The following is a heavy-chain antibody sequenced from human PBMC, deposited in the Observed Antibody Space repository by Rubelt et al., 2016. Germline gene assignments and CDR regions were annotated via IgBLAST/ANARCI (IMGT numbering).Heavy chain of an antibody. D-gene: IGHD5-18*01. J-gene: IGHJ2*01. CDR3: ARSKDTAMVTDADWYFDL. CDR2: INAGNGNT. V-gene: IGHV1-3*01. CDR1: GYTFTSYA. Sequence: QVQLVQSGAEVKKPGASVKVSCKASGYTFTSYAMHWVRQAPGQRLEWMGWINAGNGNTKYSQKFQGRVTITRATSASTAYMGLSSLRSEDTAVYYCARSKDTAMVTDADWYFDLWGRGTLVTVSS.